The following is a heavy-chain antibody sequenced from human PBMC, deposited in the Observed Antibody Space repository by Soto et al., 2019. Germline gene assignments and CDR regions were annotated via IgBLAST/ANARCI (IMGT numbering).Heavy chain of an antibody. CDR1: GYTFTSYD. CDR3: ARGDGLVPAARGYYYYYMDV. CDR2: MNPNSGNT. Sequence: ASVKGSCKASGYTFTSYDINWVRQATGQGLEWMGWMNPNSGNTGYAQKFQGRVTMTRNTSISTAHMELSSLRSEDTAVYYCARGDGLVPAARGYYYYYMDVWGKGTTVTVSS. D-gene: IGHD2-2*01. V-gene: IGHV1-8*01. J-gene: IGHJ6*03.